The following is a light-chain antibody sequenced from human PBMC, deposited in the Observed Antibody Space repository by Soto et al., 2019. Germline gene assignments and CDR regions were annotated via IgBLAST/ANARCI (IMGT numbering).Light chain of an antibody. J-gene: IGKJ4*01. CDR1: QSVTTF. Sequence: EIVLTQSPVTLSLSPGERATLSCRASQSVTTFLAWYQQKPGQAPRLLIYDASKRATGIPARFSGRGSGTDSTLTISSLEPEDFAVYYCQQRTNWPLTFGGGTKVEIK. CDR2: DAS. CDR3: QQRTNWPLT. V-gene: IGKV3-11*01.